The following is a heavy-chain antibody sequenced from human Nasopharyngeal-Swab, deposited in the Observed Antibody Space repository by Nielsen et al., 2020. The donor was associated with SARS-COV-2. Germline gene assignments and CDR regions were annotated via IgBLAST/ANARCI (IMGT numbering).Heavy chain of an antibody. J-gene: IGHJ3*02. Sequence: GESLKISCAASGFTFSSYAMSWVRQAPGKGLEWVSAISGSGGSTYYADSVKGRFTISRDNSKNTLYLQMNSLRAEDTAVYYCAKDLRATTSAFDIWGQGTMVTVSS. CDR2: ISGSGGST. CDR3: AKDLRATTSAFDI. CDR1: GFTFSSYA. D-gene: IGHD4-17*01. V-gene: IGHV3-23*01.